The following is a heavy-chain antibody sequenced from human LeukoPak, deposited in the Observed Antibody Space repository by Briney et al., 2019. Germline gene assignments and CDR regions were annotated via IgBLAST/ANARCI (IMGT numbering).Heavy chain of an antibody. J-gene: IGHJ4*02. CDR2: IRSKANHYAT. Sequence: GGSLRLSYAPSGFTFSGSAMHWVRQASGKGLEWVGRIRSKANHYATAYAASVKGRFTVSRDDSKNTAYLQMNSLKTEDTAVYYCTRTMYSSSWYGLAYWGQGTLVTVSS. D-gene: IGHD6-13*01. CDR1: GFTFSGSA. CDR3: TRTMYSSSWYGLAY. V-gene: IGHV3-73*01.